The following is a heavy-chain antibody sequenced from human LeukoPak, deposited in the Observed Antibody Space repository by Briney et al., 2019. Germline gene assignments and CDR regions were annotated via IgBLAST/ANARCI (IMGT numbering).Heavy chain of an antibody. CDR1: DGPLSGYY. CDR2: IYYSGST. Sequence: SETLSLTCAVYDGPLSGYYWSWVRQSPGKGLEWIGEIYYSGSTKYNPSLRGRITISVDTSKRQFSLRLSSVTAADTAVYYCVRSSDYYFAPWGQGTLVSVSS. D-gene: IGHD2/OR15-2a*01. J-gene: IGHJ5*02. CDR3: VRSSDYYFAP. V-gene: IGHV4-59*01.